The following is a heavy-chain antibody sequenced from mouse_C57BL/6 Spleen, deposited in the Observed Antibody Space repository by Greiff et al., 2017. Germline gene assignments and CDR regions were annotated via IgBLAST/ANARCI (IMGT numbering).Heavy chain of an antibody. J-gene: IGHJ3*01. CDR3: ANDYDETGFAY. CDR1: GYAFSSSG. CDR2: IYPGDGDT. Sequence: VKLVESGPELVQPGASVKISCKASGYAFSSSGLNWVKQRPGKGLEWIGRIYPGDGDTNYNGKFKGKATLTADKSARTAYMQLSSVTSEDSAVYFCANDYDETGFAYWGQGTLGTVSA. D-gene: IGHD2-4*01. V-gene: IGHV1-82*01.